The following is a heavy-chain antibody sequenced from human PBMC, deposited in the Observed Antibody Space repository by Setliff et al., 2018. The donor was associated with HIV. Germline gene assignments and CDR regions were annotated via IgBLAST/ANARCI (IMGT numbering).Heavy chain of an antibody. Sequence: LSLTCTVSGGSISTSYWNWIRQPPGKGLEWIAYIYISGTTNYNPSLKSRVTIXLDTSRDPFSLKLGSVTAADTAMYYCAREPCTTGSCXGFDIWGQGTMVTVS. CDR3: AREPCTTGSCXGFDI. V-gene: IGHV4-4*09. D-gene: IGHD2-8*01. J-gene: IGHJ3*02. CDR1: GGSISTSY. CDR2: IYISGTT.